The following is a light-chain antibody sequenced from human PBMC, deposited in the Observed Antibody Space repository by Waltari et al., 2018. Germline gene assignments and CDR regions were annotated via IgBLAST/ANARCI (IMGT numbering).Light chain of an antibody. CDR3: QQYNHYYS. CDR1: QRIATN. V-gene: IGKV3-15*01. Sequence: IVLTQSPATLSVSPGEEATLSCRASQRIATNVAWYQQKPGQGPRLLISEASTRVAGVPARFSGGGSGTEFTLTICSLQSEDVAVYYCQQYNHYYSFGQGTRLEIK. J-gene: IGKJ2*01. CDR2: EAS.